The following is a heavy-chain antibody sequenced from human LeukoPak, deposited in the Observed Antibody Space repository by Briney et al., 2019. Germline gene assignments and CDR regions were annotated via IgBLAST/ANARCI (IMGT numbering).Heavy chain of an antibody. J-gene: IGHJ1*01. CDR1: GGSISSYY. V-gene: IGHV4-59*01. CDR2: IYYSGST. D-gene: IGHD3/OR15-3a*01. Sequence: PSENLSLTCTVSGGSISSYYWSWIRQPPGKGLEWIGYIYYSGSTNYNPSLKSRVTISVDTSKNQFSLKLSSVTAADTAVYYCARGNLKSEYDFWSGYYISAEYFQHWGQGTLVTVSS. CDR3: ARGNLKSEYDFWSGYYISAEYFQH.